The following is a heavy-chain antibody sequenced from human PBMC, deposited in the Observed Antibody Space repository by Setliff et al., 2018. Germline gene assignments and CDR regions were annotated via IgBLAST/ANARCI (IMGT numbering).Heavy chain of an antibody. CDR2: IYPGDSDT. D-gene: IGHD2-2*01. CDR1: GYSFTSYW. Sequence: PGESLKISCKGSGYSFTSYWIGWVRQMPGKGLEWMGIIYPGDSDTRYSPSFQGQVTISADKSISTAYLQWSSLKASDTAIYYCARFCSSTSCPGAFDIWGKGTMVTVSS. J-gene: IGHJ3*02. V-gene: IGHV5-51*01. CDR3: ARFCSSTSCPGAFDI.